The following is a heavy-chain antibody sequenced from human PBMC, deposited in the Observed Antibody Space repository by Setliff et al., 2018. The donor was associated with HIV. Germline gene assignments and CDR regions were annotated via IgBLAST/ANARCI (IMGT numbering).Heavy chain of an antibody. D-gene: IGHD6-19*01. CDR1: GFMFGVDW. CDR2: IKQDGSEM. V-gene: IGHV3-7*01. Sequence: GGSLRLSCAASGFMFGVDWMSWVHQTPGKGLEWVANIKQDGSEMYYVDSVKGRFTISRDNAKNSLFLQMNSLRVEDTAVYYCARDHWVAGLDYWGQGTLVTVSS. J-gene: IGHJ4*02. CDR3: ARDHWVAGLDY.